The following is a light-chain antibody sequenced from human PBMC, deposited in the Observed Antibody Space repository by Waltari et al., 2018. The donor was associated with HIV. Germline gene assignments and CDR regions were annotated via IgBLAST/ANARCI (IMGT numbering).Light chain of an antibody. Sequence: EIVLTQSPATLSLSPGERATLSCRASQSVSSYLAWHQQKPGQAPRLLIYDASNRATGIPARFSGSGSGTDFTLTISSLEPEDFAVYYCQQRSNWIFGQGTRLEIK. CDR3: QQRSNWI. V-gene: IGKV3-11*01. J-gene: IGKJ5*01. CDR1: QSVSSY. CDR2: DAS.